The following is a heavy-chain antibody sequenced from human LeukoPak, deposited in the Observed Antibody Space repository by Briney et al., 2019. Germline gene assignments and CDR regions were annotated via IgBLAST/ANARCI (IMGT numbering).Heavy chain of an antibody. CDR1: GFTFSSHV. D-gene: IGHD2-2*02. J-gene: IGHJ5*02. Sequence: GGSLRLSCAASGFTFSSHVLTWVRQAPGKGLEWVSGISGGGGSTYYADSVKGRFTISRDNSKNTLYLQMNSLRADDTAVYYCAKERSYTLSVLGSWGQGTLVTVSS. CDR2: ISGGGGST. V-gene: IGHV3-23*01. CDR3: AKERSYTLSVLGS.